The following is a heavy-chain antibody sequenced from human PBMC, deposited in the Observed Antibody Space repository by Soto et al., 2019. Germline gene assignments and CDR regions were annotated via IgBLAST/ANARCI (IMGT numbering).Heavy chain of an antibody. CDR3: AGNWNDGDDYFDY. D-gene: IGHD1-1*01. Sequence: QVQLVQSGAEVKKPGASVKVSCKASGYTFTGYYMHWVRQAPGQGFEWMGWINPNSGGTNYAQKFQGRVTMTRDMSISTVYMELSRLRSDDTAVYYCAGNWNDGDDYFDYWGQGTLVTVSS. CDR2: INPNSGGT. CDR1: GYTFTGYY. J-gene: IGHJ4*02. V-gene: IGHV1-2*02.